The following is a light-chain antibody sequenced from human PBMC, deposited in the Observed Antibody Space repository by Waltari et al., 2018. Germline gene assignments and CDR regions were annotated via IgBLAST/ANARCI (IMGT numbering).Light chain of an antibody. J-gene: IGLJ3*02. CDR3: CSYAGSLV. CDR2: EGS. CDR1: SSDVGRHNL. Sequence: QSALTQPASVSGSPGQSITISCTGTSSDVGRHNLVSWYQQHPGKAPNLMIYEGSKRPSGVSNRFSGSKSGNTASLTLSGLQAEDEADYYCCSYAGSLVFGGGTKLTVL. V-gene: IGLV2-23*01.